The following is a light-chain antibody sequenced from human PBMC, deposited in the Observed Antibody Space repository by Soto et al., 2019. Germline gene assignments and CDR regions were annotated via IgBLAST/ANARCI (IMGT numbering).Light chain of an antibody. J-gene: IGKJ1*01. CDR3: QQYNSYLRT. CDR2: DAS. CDR1: QSISSW. Sequence: DIQMTLSPSTLSASVGDRVTITCRASQSISSWLAWYQQKPGKAPKLLIYDASSLESGVPLRFSGSGSGTEFTLTISSLQPDDFATYYCQQYNSYLRTFGQGTKV. V-gene: IGKV1-5*01.